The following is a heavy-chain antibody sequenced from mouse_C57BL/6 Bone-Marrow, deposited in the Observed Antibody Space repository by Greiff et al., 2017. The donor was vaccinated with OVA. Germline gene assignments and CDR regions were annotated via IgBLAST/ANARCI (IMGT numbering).Heavy chain of an antibody. Sequence: VQLKESVAELVRPGASVKLSCTASGFNIKNTYMHWVKQRPEQGLEWIGRIDPANDNTKYAPKFQGKAPMTADTSSNTAYLQLSSLSSEDTAVYCCARGNFGSSFYAMDYWGQGTSVTVSS. CDR3: ARGNFGSSFYAMDY. D-gene: IGHD1-1*01. CDR2: IDPANDNT. J-gene: IGHJ4*01. CDR1: GFNIKNTY. V-gene: IGHV14-3*01.